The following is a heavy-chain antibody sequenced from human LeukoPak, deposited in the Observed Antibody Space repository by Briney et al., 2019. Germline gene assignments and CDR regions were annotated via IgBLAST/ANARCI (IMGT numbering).Heavy chain of an antibody. Sequence: GGSLRLSCAASGFTFSSYAMSWVRQAPGKGLEWVSGISGNSGIIDNADSVKGRFTTSRDNSKNTLYLHLNSLRADDTAVYFCARSYGGFSHYYAMDVWGQGTTVTVSS. CDR2: ISGNSGII. CDR1: GFTFSSYA. CDR3: ARSYGGFSHYYAMDV. V-gene: IGHV3-23*01. J-gene: IGHJ6*02. D-gene: IGHD4/OR15-4a*01.